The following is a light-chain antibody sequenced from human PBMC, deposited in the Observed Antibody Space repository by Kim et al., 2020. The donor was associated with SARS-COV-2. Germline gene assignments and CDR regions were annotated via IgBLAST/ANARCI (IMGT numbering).Light chain of an antibody. CDR3: SAWDSSLSAWV. CDR1: SNNVGDQG. V-gene: IGLV10-54*01. J-gene: IGLJ3*02. Sequence: SQTATLTCIGNSNNVGDQGAAWLQQHQGHPPKLLFYRNNNRPSGISERLSASRSGNTDSLTITALQPEDEADYYCSAWDSSLSAWVLGGGTQLTVL. CDR2: RNN.